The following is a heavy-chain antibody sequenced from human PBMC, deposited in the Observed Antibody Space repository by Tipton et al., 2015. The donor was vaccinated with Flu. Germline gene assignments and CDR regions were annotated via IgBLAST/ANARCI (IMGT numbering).Heavy chain of an antibody. CDR1: GYTFTSLD. Sequence: QLVQSGADVKNPGASVKVSCKASGYTFTSLDINWVRQATGQGPEWMGWMNPSSGSTGYAQKFQGRVSMTRDTSTNTAYLELSSLRSEDTAVYYCARGVQAGVDYWGQGTLVTVSS. D-gene: IGHD1-14*01. CDR3: ARGVQAGVDY. V-gene: IGHV1-8*01. CDR2: MNPSSGST. J-gene: IGHJ4*02.